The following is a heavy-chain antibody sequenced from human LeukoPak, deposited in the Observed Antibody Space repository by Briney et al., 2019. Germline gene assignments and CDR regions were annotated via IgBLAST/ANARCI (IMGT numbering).Heavy chain of an antibody. J-gene: IGHJ4*01. CDR3: AKMTFVVPAAPLDY. D-gene: IGHD2-2*01. Sequence: PGGSLRLSCAASGFTFISYAMSWVRQAPGKGLEWVSAISGSGGSTYYADSVKGRFTISRDNSKNTLYLQMNSLRAEDTAVYYCAKMTFVVPAAPLDYWGHGTLVTVSS. CDR1: GFTFISYA. CDR2: ISGSGGST. V-gene: IGHV3-23*01.